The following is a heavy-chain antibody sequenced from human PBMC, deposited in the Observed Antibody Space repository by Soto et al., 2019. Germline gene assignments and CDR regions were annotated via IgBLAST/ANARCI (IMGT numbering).Heavy chain of an antibody. CDR3: ARQFSAVRPDPNYYYYYYMDV. Sequence: SETLSLTCTVSGGSISSSSYYWGWIRQPPGKGLEWIGSIYYSGSTYYNPSLKSRVTISVDTSKNQFSLKLSSVTAADTAVYYCARQFSAVRPDPNYYYYYYMDVWGKGTTVTVSS. CDR1: GGSISSSSYY. CDR2: IYYSGST. D-gene: IGHD1-26*01. V-gene: IGHV4-39*01. J-gene: IGHJ6*03.